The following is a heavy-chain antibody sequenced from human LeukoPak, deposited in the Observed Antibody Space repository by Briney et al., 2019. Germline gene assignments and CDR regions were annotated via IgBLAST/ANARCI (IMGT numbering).Heavy chain of an antibody. J-gene: IGHJ6*02. CDR3: ARRGKGSSGHYYGMDV. CDR2: IYYSGST. D-gene: IGHD3-22*01. V-gene: IGHV4-59*01. Sequence: SETLSLTCTVSGGSISSYYWSWIRQPPGKGLEWIGYIYYSGSTNYNPSLKSRVTISVDTSKNQFSLKLSSVTAADTAVYYCARRGKGSSGHYYGMDVWGQGTTVTVSS. CDR1: GGSISSYY.